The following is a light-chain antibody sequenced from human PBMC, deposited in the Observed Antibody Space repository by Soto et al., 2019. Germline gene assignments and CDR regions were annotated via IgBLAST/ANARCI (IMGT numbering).Light chain of an antibody. CDR2: DAS. Sequence: AIQLTQSPSSLYASIGDRVTITCRASQGISSALAWYQQKPGKAPKLLIYDASTLEGGVPSRFSGSGSGTDFTLTITSLQPEDFATYYCQQFLNYPHTFGGGNKVEIK. V-gene: IGKV1D-13*01. J-gene: IGKJ4*01. CDR3: QQFLNYPHT. CDR1: QGISSA.